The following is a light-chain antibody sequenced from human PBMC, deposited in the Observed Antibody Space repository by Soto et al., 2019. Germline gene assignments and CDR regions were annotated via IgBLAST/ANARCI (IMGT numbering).Light chain of an antibody. CDR2: DTA. CDR3: LLSYRGDYV. Sequence: QAVVSPAPSLTVSPGGTVTLTCGSTTGAVTSGHYPYWFQQKPGQAPRTLIYDTANKLSWTPVRFSGSLLGGKAALTLSSAQPEDEAEYYCLLSYRGDYVFGPGTKVTVL. CDR1: TGAVTSGHY. J-gene: IGLJ1*01. V-gene: IGLV7-46*01.